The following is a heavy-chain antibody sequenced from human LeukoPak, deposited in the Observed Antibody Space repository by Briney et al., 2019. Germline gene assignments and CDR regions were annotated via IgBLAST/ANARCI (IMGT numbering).Heavy chain of an antibody. CDR2: ISSSGSTL. J-gene: IGHJ4*02. CDR1: GFTFSDYY. CDR3: AREFRYYDILTGYYPPTYYFDY. Sequence: PGGSLRLSCAASGFTFSDYYMSWIRRAPGKGLEWVSYISSSGSTLYSAYSVKGRFTISRDNAKNSLYLHINSLRAEVTVVYYCAREFRYYDILTGYYPPTYYFDYWGQGTLVTVSS. D-gene: IGHD3-9*01. V-gene: IGHV3-11*01.